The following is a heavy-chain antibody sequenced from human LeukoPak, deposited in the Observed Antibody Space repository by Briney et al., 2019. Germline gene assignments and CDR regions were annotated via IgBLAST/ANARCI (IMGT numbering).Heavy chain of an antibody. CDR1: GGSISSYY. J-gene: IGHJ5*02. CDR3: VRLIAARPGWFDP. V-gene: IGHV4-4*09. D-gene: IGHD6-6*01. CDR2: IYTSGST. Sequence: SETLSLTCTVSGGSISSYYWSWIRQPPGKGLEWIGYIYTSGSTNYNPSLKSRVTISVDTSKNQFSLKLSSVTAADTAVYYCVRLIAARPGWFDPWGQGTLVTVST.